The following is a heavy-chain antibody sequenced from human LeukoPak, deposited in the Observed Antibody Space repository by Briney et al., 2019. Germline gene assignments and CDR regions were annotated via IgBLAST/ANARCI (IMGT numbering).Heavy chain of an antibody. J-gene: IGHJ5*02. CDR2: MIPNSGIT. CDR3: ARMSDILTGYYGVWFDP. D-gene: IGHD3-9*01. CDR1: GYTLTSYA. V-gene: IGHV1-8*03. Sequence: ASVKVSCKASGYTLTSYAINWVRQATGQGLEWMGWMIPNSGITGYAQKLQGRVTITRNTSISTAYMELSSLRSEDTAVYYCARMSDILTGYYGVWFDPCGEETLVTVSS.